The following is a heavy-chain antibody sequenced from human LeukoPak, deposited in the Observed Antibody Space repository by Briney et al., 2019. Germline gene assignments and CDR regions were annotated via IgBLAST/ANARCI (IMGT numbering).Heavy chain of an antibody. CDR3: ARNFFGSGSFYFEPSYYFDY. D-gene: IGHD3-10*01. CDR1: GYTVSTNY. CDR2: IYTDGTT. Sequence: GGSLRLPCAASGYTVSTNYMSWVRQAPAKGLEWVSIIYTDGTTKYADSVKGRFTMSRDNSKNTLYLQMNSLRAEDTAVYYCARNFFGSGSFYFEPSYYFDYWGQGTPVTVSS. J-gene: IGHJ4*02. V-gene: IGHV3-53*01.